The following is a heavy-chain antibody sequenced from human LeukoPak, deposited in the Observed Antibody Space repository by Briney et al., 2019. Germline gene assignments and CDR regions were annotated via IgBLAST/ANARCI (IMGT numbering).Heavy chain of an antibody. CDR2: IYSGGST. D-gene: IGHD1-26*01. V-gene: IGHV3-53*05. Sequence: GGSLRLSCAASGFTVSSNYMSWVRQAPGKGLEWVSVIYSGGSTYYADSVKGRFTISRDNSKNTLYLQMNSLRAEDTAVYDCAKVAYSGSCWGWYFDYWGQGTLVTVSS. J-gene: IGHJ4*02. CDR1: GFTVSSNY. CDR3: AKVAYSGSCWGWYFDY.